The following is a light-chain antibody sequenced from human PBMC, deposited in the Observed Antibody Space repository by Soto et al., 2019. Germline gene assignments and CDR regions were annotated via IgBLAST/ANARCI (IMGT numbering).Light chain of an antibody. CDR2: SNN. V-gene: IGLV1-44*01. Sequence: QSVLTQPPSASGTPGQRVTISCSGSSSNIGSNTVNWYQQLPGTAPKLLIYSNNQRPSGVPDRFSGSKFGTSASLAISGLQSEDEADYYCAAWDDSLNGPNYVFGTGTKVTVL. J-gene: IGLJ1*01. CDR3: AAWDDSLNGPNYV. CDR1: SSNIGSNT.